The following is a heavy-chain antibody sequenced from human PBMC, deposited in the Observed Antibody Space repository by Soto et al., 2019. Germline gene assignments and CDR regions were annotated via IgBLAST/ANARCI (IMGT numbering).Heavy chain of an antibody. CDR1: GFMVSPDY. Sequence: EVQLVESGGGLVQPGGSLRLSCAAAGFMVSPDYMSWVRQPPGRGLEWVSGINSGGTTYYADSVKGRFTISRDNSKNTLYLQMNSLRGDDTAVYYCARERIEAAGTFDYWGQGTRVTVSS. CDR3: ARERIEAAGTFDY. J-gene: IGHJ4*02. V-gene: IGHV3-66*01. CDR2: INSGGTT. D-gene: IGHD6-13*01.